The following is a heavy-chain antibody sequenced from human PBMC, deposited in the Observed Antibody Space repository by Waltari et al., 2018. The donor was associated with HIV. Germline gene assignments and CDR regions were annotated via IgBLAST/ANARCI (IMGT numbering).Heavy chain of an antibody. J-gene: IGHJ6*02. CDR1: GFIFGSHW. Sequence: LVESGGSPVQSGESLRLSCRATGFIFGSHWMHWVCQSPGKGLVWVSRIDGDGGVTKYADAVKGRFTISRDNAKNTLFLDMKNLRVEDSGIYHCVKDVTEKLYGVYYSGLDVWGLGTTVTV. V-gene: IGHV3-74*03. D-gene: IGHD2-8*01. CDR2: IDGDGGVT. CDR3: VKDVTEKLYGVYYSGLDV.